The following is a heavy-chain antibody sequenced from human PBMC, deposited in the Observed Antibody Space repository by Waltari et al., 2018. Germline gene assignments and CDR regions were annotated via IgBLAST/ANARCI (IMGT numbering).Heavy chain of an antibody. CDR2: IYFNGIT. D-gene: IGHD1-26*01. V-gene: IGHV4-39*02. J-gene: IGHJ3*02. CDR1: GGSLTSSSYS. Sequence: QLQLQESGPGLVKPSETLSLTCAVSGGSLTSSSYSWGWIRQPPGKGLEWIGTIYFNGITYYNPSLKSRVTISVDTSKNQFSLKLSSVTAADTAVYYCAREGVGATAFDIWGQGTMVTVSA. CDR3: AREGVGATAFDI.